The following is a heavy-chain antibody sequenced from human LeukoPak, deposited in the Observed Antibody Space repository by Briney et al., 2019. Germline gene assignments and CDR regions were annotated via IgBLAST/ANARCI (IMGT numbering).Heavy chain of an antibody. D-gene: IGHD1-1*01. Sequence: GGSLRLSCAASGFTFSSYSMNWVRQAPGKGLEWVSYISSSSSTIYYADSVKGRFTISRDNAKNSLYLQMNSLRDEDTAVYYCASGQNWYYGMDVWGQGTTVTVSS. V-gene: IGHV3-48*02. J-gene: IGHJ6*02. CDR3: ASGQNWYYGMDV. CDR1: GFTFSSYS. CDR2: ISSSSSTI.